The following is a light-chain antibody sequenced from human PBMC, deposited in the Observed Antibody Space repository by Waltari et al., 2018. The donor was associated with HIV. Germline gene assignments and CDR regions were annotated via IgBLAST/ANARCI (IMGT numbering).Light chain of an antibody. CDR2: GDK. Sequence: QSVLTQPPAVSGAPGQRVTISCTGNSYNLGAGYNVHWYQLLPGTAPKLLIYGDKNRPSGVPDRFSGSKSDTSASLAITGLQAEDEADYYCQSYDRSLSAWVFGGGTKLTVL. V-gene: IGLV1-40*01. CDR1: SYNLGAGYN. CDR3: QSYDRSLSAWV. J-gene: IGLJ3*02.